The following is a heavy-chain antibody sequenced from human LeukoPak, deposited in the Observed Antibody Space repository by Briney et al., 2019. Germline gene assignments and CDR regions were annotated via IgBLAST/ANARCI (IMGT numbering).Heavy chain of an antibody. D-gene: IGHD7-27*01. Sequence: SETLSLTCTVSGGSISSGGSIGSFYWTWIRQPAGKGLEWIGCIDAAGRTNYNPSLRGPVTISVDTSKNQFSLRLSSVTAADAAVYYCARDRITGATRDFYYYYMDVWGKGTTVTVSS. V-gene: IGHV4-61*02. J-gene: IGHJ6*03. CDR3: ARDRITGATRDFYYYYMDV. CDR2: IDAAGRT. CDR1: GGSISSGGSIGSFY.